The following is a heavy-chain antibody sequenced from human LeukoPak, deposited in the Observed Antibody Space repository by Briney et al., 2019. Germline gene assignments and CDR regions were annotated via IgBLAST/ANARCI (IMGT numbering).Heavy chain of an antibody. Sequence: ASVKVSCKASGYTFTSYYMHWVRQAPGQGLEWMGIINPSGGSTSYAQKFQGRVTMTRDTSTSTVYMELSSLRSEDTAVYYCARTEEMATTQSELDYWGQGTLVTVSS. CDR3: ARTEEMATTQSELDY. D-gene: IGHD5-24*01. CDR1: GYTFTSYY. V-gene: IGHV1-46*01. CDR2: INPSGGST. J-gene: IGHJ4*02.